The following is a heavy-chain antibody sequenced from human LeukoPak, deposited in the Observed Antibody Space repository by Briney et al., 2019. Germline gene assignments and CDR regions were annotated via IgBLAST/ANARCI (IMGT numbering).Heavy chain of an antibody. J-gene: IGHJ4*02. CDR3: AKDDAWLQYEN. D-gene: IGHD5-24*01. CDR1: GFTFRNHG. V-gene: IGHV3-23*01. CDR2: ISPNGGIT. Sequence: GGSLRLSCTASGFTFRNHGMNWVRQAPGKGLEWVSGISPNGGITYYADSVKGRFTISRDNSRNTVSLQMNYLRAEDTAIYYCAKDDAWLQYENWGQGILVTVSS.